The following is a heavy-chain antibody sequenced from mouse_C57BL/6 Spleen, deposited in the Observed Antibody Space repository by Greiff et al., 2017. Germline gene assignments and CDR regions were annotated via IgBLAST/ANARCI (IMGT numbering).Heavy chain of an antibody. CDR3: ARDHYGSDYFDY. Sequence: EVKLVESGPGLEKPSQSLSLTCSVTGYSITSGYYWNWIRQFPGNKLEWMGYISYDGSNNYNPSLKNRISITRDTSKNQFFLKLNSVTTEDTATYYCARDHYGSDYFDYWGQGTTLTVSS. V-gene: IGHV3-6*01. D-gene: IGHD1-1*01. CDR1: GYSITSGYY. CDR2: ISYDGSN. J-gene: IGHJ2*01.